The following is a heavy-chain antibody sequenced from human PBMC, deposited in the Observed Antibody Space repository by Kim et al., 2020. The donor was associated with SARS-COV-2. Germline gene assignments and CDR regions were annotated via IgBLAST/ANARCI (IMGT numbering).Heavy chain of an antibody. J-gene: IGHJ4*02. V-gene: IGHV1-24*01. CDR3: AKVISTWFPFDY. Sequence: IYAQNFQGRVTMTEDTSTDTAYMELSSLRSEDTDVYYCAKVISTWFPFDYWGQGTLVTVSS. D-gene: IGHD6-13*01.